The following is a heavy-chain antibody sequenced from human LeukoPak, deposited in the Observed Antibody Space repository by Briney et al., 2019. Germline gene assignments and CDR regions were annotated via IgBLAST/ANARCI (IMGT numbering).Heavy chain of an antibody. CDR2: ISSSSSTI. CDR1: GFTFSSYS. D-gene: IGHD3-3*01. V-gene: IGHV3-48*01. J-gene: IGHJ4*02. CDR3: ARDYDFGVVNN. Sequence: GGSLRLSCAASGFTFSSYSMNWVRQAPGKGLEWVSYISSSSSTIYYADSVKGRFTISRDNAKNSLYLQMSSLRAEDTAVYYCARDYDFGVVNNWGQGTLVTVSS.